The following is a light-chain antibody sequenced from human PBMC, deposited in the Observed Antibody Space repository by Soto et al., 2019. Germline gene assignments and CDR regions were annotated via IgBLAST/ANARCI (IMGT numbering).Light chain of an antibody. CDR3: SSFTVSSAWV. CDR2: EVT. V-gene: IGLV2-14*01. Sequence: QSVLTQPASVSGSPGQSITIPCTGTSSDVGGYDYVSWYQQYPGKAPKLLIYEVTNRPSGVSNRFSGSKSGNTASLTISGLQTDDEANYYCSSFTVSSAWVFGGGTKLTVL. J-gene: IGLJ3*02. CDR1: SSDVGGYDY.